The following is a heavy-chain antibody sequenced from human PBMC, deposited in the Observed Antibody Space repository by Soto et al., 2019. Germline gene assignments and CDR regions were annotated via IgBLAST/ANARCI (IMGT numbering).Heavy chain of an antibody. CDR3: ARGYYYDSLRLDS. J-gene: IGHJ4*02. V-gene: IGHV4-34*01. CDR1: GGSFSTYY. D-gene: IGHD3-22*01. Sequence: QVQLQQLGAGLLNPSETLSLTCGVYGGSFSTYYCSWIRQPQGKGLEWIGEINQSGSTNYNPSLKSRVTISLDTSKKQFSLKMSSVTAADTAVYYCARGYYYDSLRLDSWGQGTLVTVSS. CDR2: INQSGST.